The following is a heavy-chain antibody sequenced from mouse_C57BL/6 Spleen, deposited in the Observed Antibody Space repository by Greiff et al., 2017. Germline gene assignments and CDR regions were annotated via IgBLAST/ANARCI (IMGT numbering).Heavy chain of an antibody. CDR3: ARRSLSSHYYGSSLFDY. V-gene: IGHV1-50*01. J-gene: IGHJ2*01. CDR2: IDPSDSYT. D-gene: IGHD1-1*01. Sequence: QVQLQQPGAELVKPGASVKLSCKASGYTFTSYWMQWVKQRPGQGLEWIGEIDPSDSYTNYNQKFKGKATLTVDTSSSTAYMQLSSLTSVDSAVYYCARRSLSSHYYGSSLFDYWGQGTTLTVSS. CDR1: GYTFTSYW.